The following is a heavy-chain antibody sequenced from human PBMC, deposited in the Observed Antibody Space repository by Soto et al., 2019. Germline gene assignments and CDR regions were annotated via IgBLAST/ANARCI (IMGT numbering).Heavy chain of an antibody. J-gene: IGHJ6*02. V-gene: IGHV3-30-3*01. CDR3: ARVVGGSGWYGIVDYYYYGMDV. Sequence: GGSLRLSCAASGFTFSSYAMHWVRQAPGKGLEWVAVISYDGSNKYYADSVKGRFTISRDNSKNTLYLQMNSLRAEDTAVYYSARVVGGSGWYGIVDYYYYGMDVWGQGTTVTVSS. CDR1: GFTFSSYA. D-gene: IGHD6-19*01. CDR2: ISYDGSNK.